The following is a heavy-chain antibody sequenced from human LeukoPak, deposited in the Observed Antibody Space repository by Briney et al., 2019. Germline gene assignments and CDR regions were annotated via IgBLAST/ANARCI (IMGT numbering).Heavy chain of an antibody. V-gene: IGHV3-48*02. CDR3: AREGVPGGFDT. CDR1: GFTFSSYN. CDR2: ISSSSRTI. J-gene: IGHJ3*02. Sequence: GGSLRLSCAVSGFTFSSYNMNWVRQAPGKGLEWVSHISSSSRTIYYADSVKGRFTISRDNAKNSLYLQMNNLRDEDTAVYYCAREGVPGGFDTWGRGTMVTVSS. D-gene: IGHD2-8*02.